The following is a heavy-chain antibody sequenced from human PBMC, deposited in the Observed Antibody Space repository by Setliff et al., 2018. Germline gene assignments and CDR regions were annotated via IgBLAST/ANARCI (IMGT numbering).Heavy chain of an antibody. V-gene: IGHV4-34*01. CDR1: DGSFSDYY. CDR2: INHHGST. CDR3: ARRWNFGPYGSGIHDGFDM. D-gene: IGHD3-10*01. Sequence: SETLSLTCAVYDGSFSDYYWSWIRQPPGKGLEWIGEINHHGSTKYKSSLKSRVTISVDTSKNQFSLKLNSVTAADTAVYYCARRWNFGPYGSGIHDGFDMWGQGTMVT. J-gene: IGHJ3*02.